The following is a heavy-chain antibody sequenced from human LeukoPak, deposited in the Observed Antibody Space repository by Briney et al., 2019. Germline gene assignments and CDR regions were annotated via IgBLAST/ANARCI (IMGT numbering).Heavy chain of an antibody. Sequence: GGSLRLSCAASGFTFSNYWMDWVRQAPGKGLEWVGRIKSKTDGGTTDYAAPAKGRFTISRDNSKNTLYLQMNSLKTEDTAVYYCTTETVPKIFGVPEPYFDYWGQGTLVTVSS. CDR2: IKSKTDGGTT. V-gene: IGHV3-15*01. CDR1: GFTFSNYW. D-gene: IGHD3-3*01. J-gene: IGHJ4*02. CDR3: TTETVPKIFGVPEPYFDY.